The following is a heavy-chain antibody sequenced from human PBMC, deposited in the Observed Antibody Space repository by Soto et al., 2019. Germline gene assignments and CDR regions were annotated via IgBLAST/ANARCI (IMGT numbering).Heavy chain of an antibody. J-gene: IGHJ6*02. D-gene: IGHD2-8*02. CDR2: IKADGSST. V-gene: IGHV3-74*01. Sequence: DVQLVESGGGLVQPGGSLRLSCAASGFTFIDYWMHWVRQAPGKGLVWVSRIKADGSSTNYADSVKGRFTISRDNAKNTLYLQINSLRAEDTAVYDCARGILGEYGVDVWGQGTTVTVSS. CDR3: ARGILGEYGVDV. CDR1: GFTFIDYW.